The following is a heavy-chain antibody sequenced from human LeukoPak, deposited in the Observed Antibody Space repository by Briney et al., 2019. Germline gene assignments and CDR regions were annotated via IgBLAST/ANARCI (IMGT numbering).Heavy chain of an antibody. D-gene: IGHD5-24*01. Sequence: GGSLRLSCAASGFTFSKTYMSWVRQAPGKGLEWVSLIYPSGNIYYADSVKGRFTISRDNSKNTVFLQMNSLRAEDTAIYYCARTFLSGDGYKVGYFDYWGQGTLVTVSS. CDR3: ARTFLSGDGYKVGYFDY. J-gene: IGHJ4*02. CDR2: IYPSGNI. V-gene: IGHV3-53*01. CDR1: GFTFSKTY.